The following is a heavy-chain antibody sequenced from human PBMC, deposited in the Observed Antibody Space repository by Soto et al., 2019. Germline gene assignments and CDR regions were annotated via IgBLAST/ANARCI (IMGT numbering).Heavy chain of an antibody. CDR2: IYYSGST. J-gene: IGHJ3*02. D-gene: IGHD3-22*01. Sequence: SETLSLTCTVSGGSISSGDYYWSWIRQPPGKGLEWIGYIYYSGSTYYNPSLKSRVTISVDTSKNQFSLKLSSVTAADTAVYYCARIGCYYDSSGCDAFDIWGQGTMVTVS. CDR1: GGSISSGDYY. V-gene: IGHV4-30-4*01. CDR3: ARIGCYYDSSGCDAFDI.